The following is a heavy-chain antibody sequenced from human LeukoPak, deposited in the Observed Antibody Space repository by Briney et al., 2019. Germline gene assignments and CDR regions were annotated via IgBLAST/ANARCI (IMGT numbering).Heavy chain of an antibody. Sequence: PGGSLRLSCAASGFTFSDHDMDWARQAPGKGLEWVGRIRNKANSYTTEYGASVKGRFTISRDDSKNSLYLQMNSLKTEDTAVYYCARAPFYGSGAFPAYWGQGTLVTVSS. V-gene: IGHV3-72*01. CDR1: GFTFSDHD. CDR2: IRNKANSYTT. J-gene: IGHJ4*02. D-gene: IGHD3-10*01. CDR3: ARAPFYGSGAFPAY.